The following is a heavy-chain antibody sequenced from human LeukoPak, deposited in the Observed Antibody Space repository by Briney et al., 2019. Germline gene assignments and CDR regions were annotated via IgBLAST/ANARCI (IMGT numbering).Heavy chain of an antibody. J-gene: IGHJ6*02. V-gene: IGHV4-34*01. Sequence: SETLSLTCAVYGGSFSGYYWSWIRQPPGKGLEWIGEINHSGSTNYNPSLKSRVTISADTSKNQFSLKLSSVTAADTAVYYCARDDYDILTGYRRPGGMDVWGQGTTVTVSS. D-gene: IGHD3-9*01. CDR2: INHSGST. CDR1: GGSFSGYY. CDR3: ARDDYDILTGYRRPGGMDV.